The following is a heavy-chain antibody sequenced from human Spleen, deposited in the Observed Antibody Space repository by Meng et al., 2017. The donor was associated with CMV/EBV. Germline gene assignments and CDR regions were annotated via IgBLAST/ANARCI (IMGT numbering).Heavy chain of an antibody. Sequence: GESLKISCAASGFTFSSYSMNWVRQAPGKGLEWVSSISSSSSYIYYADSVKGRFTISRDNAKNSLYLQMNSLRAEDTAVYYCARESEWLGAFDIWGQGTMVTVSS. J-gene: IGHJ3*02. CDR3: ARESEWLGAFDI. CDR1: GFTFSSYS. CDR2: ISSSSSYI. V-gene: IGHV3-21*01. D-gene: IGHD3-3*01.